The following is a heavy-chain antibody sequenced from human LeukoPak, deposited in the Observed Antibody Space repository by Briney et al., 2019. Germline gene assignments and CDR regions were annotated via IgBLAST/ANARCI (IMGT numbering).Heavy chain of an antibody. V-gene: IGHV3-30-3*01. CDR2: ISYDGSNK. CDR3: ARDQPSSGYYYFDY. D-gene: IGHD3-22*01. Sequence: GGSLRLSCAASGFTFSSYAMHWVRQASGKGLEWVAVISYDGSNKYYADSVKGRFTISRDNSKNTLYLQMNSLRAEDTAVYYCARDQPSSGYYYFDYWGQGTLVTVSS. J-gene: IGHJ4*02. CDR1: GFTFSSYA.